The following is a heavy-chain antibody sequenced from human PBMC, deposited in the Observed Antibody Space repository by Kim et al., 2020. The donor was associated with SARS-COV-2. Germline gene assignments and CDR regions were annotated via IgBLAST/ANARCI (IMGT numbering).Heavy chain of an antibody. CDR3: ARIGKWELLLDY. D-gene: IGHD1-26*01. J-gene: IGHJ4*02. Sequence: TYNPALKSRVTISVDTSKNQFSLKLSSVTAADTAVYYCARIGKWELLLDYWGQGTLVTVSS. V-gene: IGHV4-59*01.